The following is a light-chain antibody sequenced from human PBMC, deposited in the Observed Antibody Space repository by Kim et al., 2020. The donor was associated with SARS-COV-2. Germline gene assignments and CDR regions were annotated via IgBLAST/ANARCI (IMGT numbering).Light chain of an antibody. CDR3: SSYVDSNTYV. V-gene: IGLV2-23*02. J-gene: IGLJ1*01. CDR2: EVS. Sequence: QSALTQPASVSGSPGQSITISCTGTSSDVGTYNLVSWYQQHPGKAPKLMIYEVSKRPSGVSNRFSGSKSDNTASLTISGLQAEDEADYYCSSYVDSNTYVFATGTKVTVL. CDR1: SSDVGTYNL.